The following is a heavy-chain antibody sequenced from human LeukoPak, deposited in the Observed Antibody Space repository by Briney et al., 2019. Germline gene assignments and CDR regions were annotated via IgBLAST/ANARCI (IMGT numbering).Heavy chain of an antibody. D-gene: IGHD6-25*01. CDR1: GFTFSDSW. Sequence: GGSLRLSCAASGFTFSDSWIHWVPQAPGKGPEWLSRTSKDGSDTVYADSAKGRLTASRDNAKNTVYLELTNLRPNDTALYYCARGGYSGSYYRFSWGRGTLVTVAS. J-gene: IGHJ4*02. CDR3: ARGGYSGSYYRFS. V-gene: IGHV3-74*01. CDR2: TSKDGSDT.